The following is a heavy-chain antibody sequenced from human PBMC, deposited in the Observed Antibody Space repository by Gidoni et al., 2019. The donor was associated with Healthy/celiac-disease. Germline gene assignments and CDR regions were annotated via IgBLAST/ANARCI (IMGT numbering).Heavy chain of an antibody. D-gene: IGHD2-15*01. CDR2: IYTSGST. V-gene: IGHV4-61*02. J-gene: IGHJ4*02. Sequence: QVQLQESGPGLVKPSQTLSLTCTVSGGSISSGSYYWSWIRQPAGKGLEWIGRIYTSGSTNYNPSLKSRVTISVDTSKNQFSLKLSSVTDADTAVYYCARDRTYCSGGSCYYFDYWGQGTLVTVSS. CDR3: ARDRTYCSGGSCYYFDY. CDR1: GGSISSGSYY.